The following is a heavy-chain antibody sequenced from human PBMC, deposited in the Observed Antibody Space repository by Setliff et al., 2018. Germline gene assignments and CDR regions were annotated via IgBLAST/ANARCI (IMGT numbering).Heavy chain of an antibody. Sequence: ETLSLTCSVSGGSISSGSYYWGWIRQSPGKGLEWIGSMYYSGSTYYNPSLKGRVTLSVDTTKNQFTLKLTSMTAADTAVYFCARHLLVQGTYHFDYWGQGSPVTVSS. D-gene: IGHD3-10*01. CDR2: MYYSGST. CDR3: ARHLLVQGTYHFDY. CDR1: GGSISSGSYY. J-gene: IGHJ4*02. V-gene: IGHV4-39*01.